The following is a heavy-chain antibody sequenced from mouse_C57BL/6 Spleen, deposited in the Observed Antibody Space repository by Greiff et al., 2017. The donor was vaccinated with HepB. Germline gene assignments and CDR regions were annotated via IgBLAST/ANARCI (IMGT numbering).Heavy chain of an antibody. Sequence: EVKLVESGGGLVKPGGSLKLSCAASGFTFSSYAMSWVRQTPEKRLEWVATISDGGSYTYYPDNVKGRFTISRDNAKNNLYLQMSHLKSEDTAMYYCAREESTIVTTTYFDVWGTGTTVTVSS. CDR1: GFTFSSYA. J-gene: IGHJ1*03. D-gene: IGHD2-5*01. V-gene: IGHV5-4*01. CDR3: AREESTIVTTTYFDV. CDR2: ISDGGSYT.